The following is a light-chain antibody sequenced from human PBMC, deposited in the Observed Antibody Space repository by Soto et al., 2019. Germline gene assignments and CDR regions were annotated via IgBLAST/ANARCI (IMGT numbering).Light chain of an antibody. Sequence: EIVLTQSPGTLSLSPGERATLSCRASQSVSSSYLAWYQQKPGQAPRLLIYGASSRATGIPDRLSGSGSGTDFTLTISSLQSEDFAVYYCQQYNNWTRTFGQGTKVDIX. V-gene: IGKV3-20*01. CDR1: QSVSSSY. J-gene: IGKJ1*01. CDR3: QQYNNWTRT. CDR2: GAS.